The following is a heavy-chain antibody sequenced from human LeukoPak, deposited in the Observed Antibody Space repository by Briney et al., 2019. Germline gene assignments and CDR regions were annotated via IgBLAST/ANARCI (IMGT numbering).Heavy chain of an antibody. D-gene: IGHD3-22*01. V-gene: IGHV1-8*03. Sequence: ASVKVSCKASGYTSTSYDINWVRTATGQGLEWMGWMNPNSGNTGYAQKFQGRVTITKNTSISTAYIELSSLRSEDTAVYYCARGLAPFYYYDSSGYYSNWGQGTLVTVSS. CDR1: GYTSTSYD. CDR2: MNPNSGNT. J-gene: IGHJ4*02. CDR3: ARGLAPFYYYDSSGYYSN.